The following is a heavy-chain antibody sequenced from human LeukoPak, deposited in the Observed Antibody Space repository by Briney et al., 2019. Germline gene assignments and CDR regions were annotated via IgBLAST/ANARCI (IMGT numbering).Heavy chain of an antibody. CDR3: ASYSGSYLGGLVY. CDR2: IYYSGST. J-gene: IGHJ4*02. Sequence: SETLSLTCSVSGGSISSGSISSSGHYWSWIRQHPRKGLEWIGFIYYSGSTNYNPSLKSRVTISVDKSKNQFSLKLSSVTAADTAVYYCASYSGSYLGGLVYWGQGTLVTVSS. CDR1: GGSISSGSISSSGHY. D-gene: IGHD1-26*01. V-gene: IGHV4-61*05.